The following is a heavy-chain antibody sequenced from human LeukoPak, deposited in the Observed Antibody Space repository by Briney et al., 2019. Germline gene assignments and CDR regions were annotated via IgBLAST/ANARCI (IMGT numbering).Heavy chain of an antibody. CDR3: ARTKRGGWYRYYFDY. CDR1: GFTFSSYG. D-gene: IGHD6-19*01. Sequence: GGSLRLSWAASGFTFSSYGMHWVRQAPGKGLEWVAVIWYDGSNQYYADSLKGRFTISRDNSKNTLYLQMNSLRAEDTAVYYFARTKRGGWYRYYFDYWGQGTLVTVSS. CDR2: IWYDGSNQ. V-gene: IGHV3-33*01. J-gene: IGHJ4*02.